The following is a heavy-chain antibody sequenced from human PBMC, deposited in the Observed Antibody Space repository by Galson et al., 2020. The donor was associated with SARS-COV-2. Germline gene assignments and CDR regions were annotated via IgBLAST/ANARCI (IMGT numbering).Heavy chain of an antibody. CDR3: ARAPNEPLLRGVNPYYYYYGMDV. D-gene: IGHD3-10*01. Sequence: TLSLTCTVSGGSISGYYWTWIRQPAGKGLEWIGRIFTSGSTNYSPSLKSRVTMSVDTSKNQFSVKLSSVTAADTAVYYCARAPNEPLLRGVNPYYYYYGMDVWGQGTTVTVSS. CDR2: IFTSGST. V-gene: IGHV4-4*07. CDR1: GGSISGYY. J-gene: IGHJ6*02.